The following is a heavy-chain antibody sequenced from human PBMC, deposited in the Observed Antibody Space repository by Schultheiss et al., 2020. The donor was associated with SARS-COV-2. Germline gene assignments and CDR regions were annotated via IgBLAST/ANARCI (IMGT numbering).Heavy chain of an antibody. Sequence: GGSLRLSCAASGFTFSNAWMSWVRQAPGKGLEWVAVIWYDGSNKYYADSVKGRFTISRDNSKNTLYLQMNSLRAEDTAVYYCARDGGTEDGYCTGGVCYGDYYYYGMDVWGQGTTVTVSS. CDR2: IWYDGSNK. J-gene: IGHJ6*02. V-gene: IGHV3-33*08. CDR1: GFTFSNAW. D-gene: IGHD2-8*02. CDR3: ARDGGTEDGYCTGGVCYGDYYYYGMDV.